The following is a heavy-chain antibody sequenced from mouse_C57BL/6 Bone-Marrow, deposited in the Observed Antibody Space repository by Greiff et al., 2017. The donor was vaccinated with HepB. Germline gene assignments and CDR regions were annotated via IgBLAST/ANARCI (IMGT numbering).Heavy chain of an antibody. CDR2: ISYDGSN. J-gene: IGHJ2*01. CDR3: ARVHYYGSSRFDY. V-gene: IGHV3-6*01. D-gene: IGHD1-1*01. CDR1: GYSITSGYY. Sequence: EVKLMESGPGLVKPSQSLSLTCSVTGYSITSGYYWNWIRQFPGNKLEWMGYISYDGSNNYNPSLKNRISITRDTSKNQFFLKLNSVTTEDTATYYCARVHYYGSSRFDYWGQGTTLTVSS.